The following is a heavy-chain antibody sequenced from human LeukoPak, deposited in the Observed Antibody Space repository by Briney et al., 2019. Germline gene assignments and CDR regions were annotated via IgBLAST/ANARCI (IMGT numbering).Heavy chain of an antibody. CDR1: CVSFSVYY. J-gene: IGHJ3*02. D-gene: IGHD6-13*01. CDR2: INHIVNT. Sequence: AETLSLTCAVYCVSFSVYYWSWIRQPPGKGLEWIGEINHIVNTNYNPSLKSRLTISVDTPNNQFPRKLSSVTAAETAVYYCARAGAIAAAGRRTRTPPLLGFSDISGQGTMVTVSS. V-gene: IGHV4-34*01. CDR3: ARAGAIAAAGRRTRTPPLLGFSDI.